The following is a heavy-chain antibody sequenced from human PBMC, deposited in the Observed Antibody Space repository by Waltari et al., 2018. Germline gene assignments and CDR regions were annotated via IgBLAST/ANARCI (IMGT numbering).Heavy chain of an antibody. J-gene: IGHJ4*02. Sequence: QVHLVQSGAEVQKPGSSGKVSCKASGGTFSSYSITWVRKAPGQGLEWRGVIIPILGTPNYAQKFQGRVTITADESTTTVYMELNSLRSEDTAVYYCARHLARDSLTGYQPFYFDYWGQGTLVTVSS. CDR2: IIPILGTP. CDR1: GGTFSSYS. D-gene: IGHD3-9*01. V-gene: IGHV1-69*01. CDR3: ARHLARDSLTGYQPFYFDY.